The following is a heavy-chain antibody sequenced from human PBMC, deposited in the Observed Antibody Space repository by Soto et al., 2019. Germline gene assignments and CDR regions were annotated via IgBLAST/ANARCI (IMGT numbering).Heavy chain of an antibody. CDR3: AHSPRITMYDY. V-gene: IGHV2-5*02. CDR1: GFSLSTNGVG. D-gene: IGHD3-10*02. CDR2: IYWDDDK. J-gene: IGHJ4*02. Sequence: QITLKESGPTLVKPTQTLTLTCTFSGFSLSTNGVGVGWIRQPPGKALEWLALIYWDDDKRYSPSLKSRLTITKDASKNRVVLTRTSIDPVDTATYYCAHSPRITMYDYWGQGTLVTVSS.